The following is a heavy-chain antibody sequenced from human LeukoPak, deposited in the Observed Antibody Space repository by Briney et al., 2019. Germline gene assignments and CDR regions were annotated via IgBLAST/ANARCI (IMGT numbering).Heavy chain of an antibody. V-gene: IGHV3-30-3*01. CDR1: KFTFSIYA. Sequence: GGSQRLSCAASKFTFSIYAMHWARQAPGKGLEWVAAISYNGTNKYYTDSVKGRFTISRDNSKNTVFLQMSSLSDEDTAVYFCARDRGGSGWYYFDYGGQGTMVTVSS. CDR2: ISYNGTNK. J-gene: IGHJ4*02. D-gene: IGHD6-19*01. CDR3: ARDRGGSGWYYFDY.